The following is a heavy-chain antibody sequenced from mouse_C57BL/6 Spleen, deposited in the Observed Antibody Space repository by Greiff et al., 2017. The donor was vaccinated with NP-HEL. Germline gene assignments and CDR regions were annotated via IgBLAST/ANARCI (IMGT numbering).Heavy chain of an antibody. Sequence: QVQLHQPGAELVKPGASVKLSCKASGYTFTSYWMHWVKQRPGQGLEWIGMIHPNSGSTNYNEKFKSKATLTVDKSSSTAYMQLSSLTSEDSAVYYCARIGPITTVVARYFDVWGTGTTVTVSS. D-gene: IGHD1-1*01. CDR2: IHPNSGST. V-gene: IGHV1-64*01. CDR1: GYTFTSYW. CDR3: ARIGPITTVVARYFDV. J-gene: IGHJ1*03.